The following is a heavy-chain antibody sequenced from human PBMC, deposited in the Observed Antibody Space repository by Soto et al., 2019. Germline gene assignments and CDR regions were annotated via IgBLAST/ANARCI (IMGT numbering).Heavy chain of an antibody. V-gene: IGHV3-11*03. CDR3: AKAQSYYDPSAGFDM. Sequence: GGSLRLSCVASGFSFRDYYMIWIRQAPGKGLEWVSYVSSGSTYTNYAESVKGRFTISRDDAKNSLFLQMNSLRVEDTAVYYCAKAQSYYDPSAGFDMWGQGTMVT. J-gene: IGHJ3*02. CDR2: VSSGSTYT. D-gene: IGHD3-22*01. CDR1: GFSFRDYY.